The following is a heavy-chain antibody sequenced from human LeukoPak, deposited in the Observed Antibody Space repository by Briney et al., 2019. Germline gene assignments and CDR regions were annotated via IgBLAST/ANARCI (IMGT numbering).Heavy chain of an antibody. Sequence: ASVKVSCKASGYTFTSYAMHWVRQAPGQRLEWMGWINAGNGNTKYSQKFQGRVTITRDTSASTAYMELSSLRSEDTAVYYCARSGTAVAKYYFDYWGQGTLVTVSS. V-gene: IGHV1-3*01. CDR3: ARSGTAVAKYYFDY. J-gene: IGHJ4*02. CDR1: GYTFTSYA. D-gene: IGHD6-19*01. CDR2: INAGNGNT.